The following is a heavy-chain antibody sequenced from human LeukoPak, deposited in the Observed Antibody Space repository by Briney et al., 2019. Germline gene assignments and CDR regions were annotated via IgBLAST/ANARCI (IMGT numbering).Heavy chain of an antibody. J-gene: IGHJ4*02. CDR3: ARDFLEDPQ. CDR1: GFIFSDYN. V-gene: IGHV3-48*04. CDR2: VSGRSTII. D-gene: IGHD2-15*01. Sequence: GGSLRLSCAASGFIFSDYNMNWVRQAPGKGLEWVAYVSGRSTIIYYADSVKGRFTVSRDNAKGSLYLQMSSLRVEDTAVYYCARDFLEDPQWGQGTLVTVSS.